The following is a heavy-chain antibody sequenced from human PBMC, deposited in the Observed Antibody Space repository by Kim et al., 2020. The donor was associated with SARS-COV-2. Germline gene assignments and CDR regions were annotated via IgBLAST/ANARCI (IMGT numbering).Heavy chain of an antibody. J-gene: IGHJ4*02. V-gene: IGHV6-1*01. CDR3: ARVPMSSAAGNAAAFDY. CDR1: GDSVSSNSAA. D-gene: IGHD6-13*01. CDR2: TYYRSKWYN. Sequence: SQTLSLTCAISGDSVSSNSAAWNWIRQSPSRGLEWLGRTYYRSKWYNDYAVSVKSRITINPDTSKNQFSLQLNSVTPEDTAVYYCARVPMSSAAGNAAAFDYWGQGTLVTVSS.